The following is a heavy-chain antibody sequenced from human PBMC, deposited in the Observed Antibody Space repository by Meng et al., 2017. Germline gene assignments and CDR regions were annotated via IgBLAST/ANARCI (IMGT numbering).Heavy chain of an antibody. CDR1: RFTLSSYS. J-gene: IGHJ4*02. CDR3: ARVLDRSGGADY. V-gene: IGHV3-21*04. CDR2: ISSSSSYI. D-gene: IGHD3-16*01. Sequence: EVSGVGDGGGVDRPGGSLSLSCEHSRFTLSSYSMNGVRQAPGKGLEWVSSISSSSSYIYYADSVKGRFTISRDNAKNSLYLQMNSLRAEDTAVYYCARVLDRSGGADYWGQGTLVTVSS.